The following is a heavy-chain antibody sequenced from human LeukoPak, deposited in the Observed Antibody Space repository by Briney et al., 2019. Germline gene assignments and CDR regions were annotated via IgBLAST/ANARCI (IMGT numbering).Heavy chain of an antibody. V-gene: IGHV3-7*01. CDR1: GFTFSSYW. CDR2: IKQDGSEK. J-gene: IGHJ4*02. Sequence: QAGGSLRLSCAASGFTFSSYWMSWVRQAPGKGLEWEANIKQDGSEKYYVDSVKGRFTISRDNAKNSLYLQMNSLRAEDTAVYYCARRAASSWYRRAPGVYFDYWGQGTLVTVSS. CDR3: ARRAASSWYRRAPGVYFDY. D-gene: IGHD6-13*01.